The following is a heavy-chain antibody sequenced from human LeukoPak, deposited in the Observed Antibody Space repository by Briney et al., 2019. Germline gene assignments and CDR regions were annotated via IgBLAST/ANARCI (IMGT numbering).Heavy chain of an antibody. J-gene: IGHJ5*02. Sequence: TGGSLRLSCAASGFTFSSYAMSWVRQAPGKGLKWVSAISGSGGSTYYADSVKGRFTISRDNSKNTLYLQMNSLRAEDTAVYYCASPLRRDSSVLSWFDPWGQGTLVTVSS. CDR2: ISGSGGST. CDR3: ASPLRRDSSVLSWFDP. D-gene: IGHD3-22*01. V-gene: IGHV3-23*01. CDR1: GFTFSSYA.